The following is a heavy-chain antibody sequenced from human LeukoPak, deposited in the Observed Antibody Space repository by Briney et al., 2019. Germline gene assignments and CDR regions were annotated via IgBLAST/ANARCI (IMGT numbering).Heavy chain of an antibody. Sequence: SETLSLTCTVSGGAVSSGGFHWSWIRQPPGKGLEWIGFIRHSGSTNYNPSLKSRVTISVDTSKKQFSLKLSSVTAADTAVYYCVTYYFDSSGPKKNYWGQGTLVTVSS. CDR3: VTYYFDSSGPKKNY. V-gene: IGHV4-61*08. CDR1: GGAVSSGGFH. CDR2: IRHSGST. D-gene: IGHD3-22*01. J-gene: IGHJ4*02.